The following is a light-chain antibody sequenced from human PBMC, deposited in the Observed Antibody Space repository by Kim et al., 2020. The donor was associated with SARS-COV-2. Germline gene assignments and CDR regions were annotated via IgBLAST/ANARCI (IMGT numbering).Light chain of an antibody. CDR2: VAS. CDR3: QHSYAAPYT. Sequence: SVGDRIIITCRASQSIKRYLKWYHQKPGKPPQVLIYVASSLRSGVPSRFSGTGSGTDFTLTISSLQPDDFGTYYCQHSYAAPYTFGQGTKVDIK. V-gene: IGKV1-39*01. J-gene: IGKJ2*01. CDR1: QSIKRY.